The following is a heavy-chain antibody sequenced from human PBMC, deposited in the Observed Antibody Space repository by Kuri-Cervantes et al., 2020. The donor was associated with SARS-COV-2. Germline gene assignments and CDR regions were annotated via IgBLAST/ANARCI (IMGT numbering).Heavy chain of an antibody. CDR2: IRYDGSNK. CDR1: GFTFSSYG. V-gene: IGHV3-30*02. J-gene: IGHJ5*02. CDR3: AKGIAVAGLSTVTNWFDP. D-gene: IGHD6-19*01. Sequence: GGSLRLSCAASGFTFSSYGMHWVRQAPGKGLEWVTFIRYDGSNKYYADSVKSRFTISRDNSKNTLYLQMNSLRAEDTAVYYCAKGIAVAGLSTVTNWFDPWGQGTLVTVSS.